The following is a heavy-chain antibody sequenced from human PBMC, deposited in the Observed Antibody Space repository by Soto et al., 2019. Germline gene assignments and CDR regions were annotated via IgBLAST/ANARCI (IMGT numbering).Heavy chain of an antibody. D-gene: IGHD2-8*02. CDR2: IYWDDAK. J-gene: IGHJ2*01. Sequence: GSGPTLVNPTPTLTLTCTFSGFSLSSSAVGVGGGWIRQPTGKALNWLALIYWDDAKRYSPSLKSSHTITKAMPQNPAVLNITNMDPLATATYYLLLLELDPADPREGTGLDWVDL. CDR1: GFSLSSSAVGVG. V-gene: IGHV2-5*02. CDR3: LLLELDPADPREGTGLDWVDL.